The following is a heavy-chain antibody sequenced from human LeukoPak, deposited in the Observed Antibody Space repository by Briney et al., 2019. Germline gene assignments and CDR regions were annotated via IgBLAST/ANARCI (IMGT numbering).Heavy chain of an antibody. CDR2: INHSGST. V-gene: IGHV4-34*01. Sequence: SETLSLTCAVYGGSFSGYYWSWIRQPPGKGLEWIGEINHSGSTNYNPSLKGRVTISVDTSKNQFSLKLSSVTAADTAVYYCARIPSYYDFWSGYYTFNWFDPWGQGTLVTVSS. J-gene: IGHJ5*02. CDR3: ARIPSYYDFWSGYYTFNWFDP. D-gene: IGHD3-3*01. CDR1: GGSFSGYY.